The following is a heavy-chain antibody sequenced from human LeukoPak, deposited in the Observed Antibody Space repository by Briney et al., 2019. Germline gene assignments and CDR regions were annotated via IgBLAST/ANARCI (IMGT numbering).Heavy chain of an antibody. D-gene: IGHD6-13*01. V-gene: IGHV4-59*08. J-gene: IGHJ4*02. Sequence: PSETVSLTCTVSGGSISSYYWSWIRQPPGKGLEWIGYIYYSGSTNYNPSLKSRVTISVDTSKNQFSLKLSSVTAADTAVYYCARRSRFGLSSSWFFDYWGQGTLVTVSS. CDR1: GGSISSYY. CDR3: ARRSRFGLSSSWFFDY. CDR2: IYYSGST.